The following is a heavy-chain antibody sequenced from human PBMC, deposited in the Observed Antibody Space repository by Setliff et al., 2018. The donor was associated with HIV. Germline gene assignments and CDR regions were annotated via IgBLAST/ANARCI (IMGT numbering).Heavy chain of an antibody. D-gene: IGHD6-13*01. J-gene: IGHJ6*02. CDR3: ARGSYSSSWYGYYYYYGMDV. CDR2: MNPNSGNT. CDR1: GYTFTNYD. Sequence: ASVKVSCKASGYTFTNYDINWVRQATGQGLEWMGWMNPNSGNTGYAQKFQGRVTMTRNTSISTAYMELSSLRSEDTAVYYCARGSYSSSWYGYYYYYGMDVWGQGTTVTVSS. V-gene: IGHV1-8*01.